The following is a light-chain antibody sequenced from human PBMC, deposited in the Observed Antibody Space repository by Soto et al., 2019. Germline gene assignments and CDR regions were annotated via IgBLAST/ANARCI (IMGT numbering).Light chain of an antibody. J-gene: IGLJ1*01. V-gene: IGLV2-14*01. CDR3: SSYPSSSPYV. Sequence: QSVLTQPASVSGSPGQSITISCTGTSSDVGGYNYVSWHQQHPGKAPKLMIYEVSNRPSGVSNRFSGSKSGNTASLTISGLQAEDEADYYCSSYPSSSPYVFGTGTKSPS. CDR1: SSDVGGYNY. CDR2: EVS.